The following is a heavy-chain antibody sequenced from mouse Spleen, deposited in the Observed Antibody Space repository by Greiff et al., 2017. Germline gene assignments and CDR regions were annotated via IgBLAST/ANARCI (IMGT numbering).Heavy chain of an antibody. V-gene: IGHV1-81*01. D-gene: IGHD1-1*01. CDR3: ATITTVVARGWYFDV. Sequence: QVQLQQSGAELARPGASVKLSCKASGYTFTSYGISWVKQRTGQGLEWIGEIYPRSGNTYYNEKFKGKATLTADKSSSTAYMELRSLTSEDSAVYFCATITTVVARGWYFDVWGAGTTVTVSS. CDR2: IYPRSGNT. J-gene: IGHJ1*01. CDR1: GYTFTSYG.